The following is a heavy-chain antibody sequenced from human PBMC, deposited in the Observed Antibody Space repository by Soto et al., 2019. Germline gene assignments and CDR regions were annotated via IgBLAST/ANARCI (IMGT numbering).Heavy chain of an antibody. D-gene: IGHD3-3*01. CDR3: ARERITIFGGDPPYYYYYGMDV. J-gene: IGHJ6*02. CDR1: GGTFSSYA. Sequence: SVKVSCKASGGTFSSYAISWVRQAPGQGLEWMGGIIPIFGTANYAQKFQGRVTITADESTSTAYMELSSLRSEDTAVYYCARERITIFGGDPPYYYYYGMDVWGQGTTVTVSS. CDR2: IIPIFGTA. V-gene: IGHV1-69*13.